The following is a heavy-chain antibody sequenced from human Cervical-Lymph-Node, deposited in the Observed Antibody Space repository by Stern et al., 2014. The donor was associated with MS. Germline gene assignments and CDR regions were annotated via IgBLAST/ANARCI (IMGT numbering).Heavy chain of an antibody. CDR1: GFSFSRYA. Sequence: QVQLLQPGGGVVQPGRSLRLSCAASGFSFSRYAMHWVRQAPGKGLEWGALIWYDGSNPYYADSVTGRFTISRDNFKNTLYLQMNSLRAEDTAVYYCASAYSSSHYYFDYWGQGTLVTVSS. CDR3: ASAYSSSHYYFDY. D-gene: IGHD6-13*01. V-gene: IGHV3-33*01. CDR2: IWYDGSNP. J-gene: IGHJ4*02.